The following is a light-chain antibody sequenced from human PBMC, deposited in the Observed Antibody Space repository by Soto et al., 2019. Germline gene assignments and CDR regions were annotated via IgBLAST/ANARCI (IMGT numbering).Light chain of an antibody. CDR1: QSVSSY. CDR2: DAS. V-gene: IGKV3-11*01. CDR3: QQRSNWPYT. J-gene: IGKJ2*01. Sequence: EIVLTQSPATLSLSPGERATLSCRASQSVSSYLAWYQQKPGQAPSLLIYDASNRATAIPARFSGSGSGTDFTLTISSLEPEDFAVYYCQQRSNWPYTFGQGTKLEIK.